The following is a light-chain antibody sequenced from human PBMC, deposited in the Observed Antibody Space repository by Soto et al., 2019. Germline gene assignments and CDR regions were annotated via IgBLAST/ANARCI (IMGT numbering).Light chain of an antibody. V-gene: IGLV2-14*01. CDR1: SSDVGGYNY. CDR3: SSYTSSSTLEGV. J-gene: IGLJ2*01. Sequence: QSALTQPASVSGSPGQSITISCTGTSSDVGGYNYVSWYQQHPGKAPKLMIYEVSNRPSGVSNRFSGSKSGNTASLTISGLQAEDEADYYCSSYTSSSTLEGVFGGGTKLPS. CDR2: EVS.